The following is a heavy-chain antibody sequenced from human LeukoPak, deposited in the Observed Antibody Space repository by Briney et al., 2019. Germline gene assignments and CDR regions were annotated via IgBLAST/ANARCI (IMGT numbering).Heavy chain of an antibody. J-gene: IGHJ4*02. CDR1: GYTFTSYG. CDR3: ARDIISSWHRGAFDY. D-gene: IGHD6-13*01. V-gene: IGHV1-18*01. CDR2: ISAYNGNT. Sequence: RASVKVSCKASGYTFTSYGISWVRQAPGQGLEWMGWISAYNGNTNYAQKLQGGVTMTTDTSTSTAYMELRSLRSDDTAVYYCARDIISSWHRGAFDYWGQGTLVTVSS.